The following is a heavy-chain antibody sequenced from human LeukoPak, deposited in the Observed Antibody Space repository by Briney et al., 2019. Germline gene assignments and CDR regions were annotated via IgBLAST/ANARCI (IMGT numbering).Heavy chain of an antibody. J-gene: IGHJ2*01. CDR3: ARGRGRSIAVAGKDFDL. CDR1: GGSFSGYY. CDR2: INHSGST. V-gene: IGHV4-34*01. Sequence: SETLSLTCAVYGGSFSGYYWSWIHQPPGKGLEWIGEINHSGSTNYNPSLKSRVTISVDTSKNQFSLKLSSVTAADTAVYYCARGRGRSIAVAGKDFDLWGRGTLVTVSS. D-gene: IGHD6-19*01.